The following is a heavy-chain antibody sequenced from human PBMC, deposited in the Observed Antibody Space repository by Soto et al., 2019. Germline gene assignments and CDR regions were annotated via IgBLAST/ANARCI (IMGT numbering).Heavy chain of an antibody. CDR3: VRGEDYYDSSGYSPNWFDP. D-gene: IGHD3-22*01. CDR2: IDPSDSYT. CDR1: GYSFTSYW. J-gene: IGHJ5*02. Sequence: GESLKISCKGSGYSFTSYWISWVRQMPGKGLEWMGRIDPSDSYTNYSPSFQGHVTISADKSISTAYLQWSSLKASDTAMYYCVRGEDYYDSSGYSPNWFDPWGQGTLVTVSS. V-gene: IGHV5-10-1*01.